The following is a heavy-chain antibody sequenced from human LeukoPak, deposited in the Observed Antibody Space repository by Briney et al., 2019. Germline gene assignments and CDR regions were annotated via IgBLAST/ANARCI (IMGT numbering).Heavy chain of an antibody. J-gene: IGHJ3*02. CDR2: IRYDGNKK. Sequence: QAGGSLRLSCAASGFTFSSYGMHWVRQAPGKGLEWVAFIRYDGNKKYSADSVKGRFTISRDNSKNTLYLQMNSLRVEDTAMYYCAKVSLNMVNDAFDIWGQGTMVSVSS. V-gene: IGHV3-30*02. CDR1: GFTFSSYG. D-gene: IGHD4/OR15-4a*01. CDR3: AKVSLNMVNDAFDI.